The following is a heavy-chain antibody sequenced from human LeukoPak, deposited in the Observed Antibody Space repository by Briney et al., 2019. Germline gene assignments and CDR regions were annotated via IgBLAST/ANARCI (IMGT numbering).Heavy chain of an antibody. D-gene: IGHD6-19*01. J-gene: IGHJ4*02. CDR1: EVAFSSYT. V-gene: IGHV3-43*01. Sequence: GGSLRLSCVASEVAFSSYTMHWVRQAPGKGLEWVSLISWDGGSTYYADSVKGRFTISRDNSKNSLYLQMNSLRTEDTALYYCAKGKGLVGSFFDYWGQGTLVTVSS. CDR3: AKGKGLVGSFFDY. CDR2: ISWDGGST.